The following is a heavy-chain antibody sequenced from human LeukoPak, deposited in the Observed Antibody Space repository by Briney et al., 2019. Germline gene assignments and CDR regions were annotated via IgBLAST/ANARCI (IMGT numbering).Heavy chain of an antibody. Sequence: ASAKVSCKASGYTFTSYGISWVRQAPGQGLEWMGWISAYNGNTNYAQKLQGRVTMTTDTSTSTAYMELRSLRSDDTAVYYCARDSPLTGDYPFGYWGQGTLVTVSS. D-gene: IGHD4-17*01. CDR3: ARDSPLTGDYPFGY. J-gene: IGHJ4*02. V-gene: IGHV1-18*01. CDR1: GYTFTSYG. CDR2: ISAYNGNT.